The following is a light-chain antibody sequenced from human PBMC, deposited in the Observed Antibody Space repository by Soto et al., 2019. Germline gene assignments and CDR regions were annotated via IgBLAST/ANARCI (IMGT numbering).Light chain of an antibody. CDR3: QQYGSSPPT. V-gene: IGKV3-20*01. CDR1: QSVSST. CDR2: GAS. J-gene: IGKJ5*01. Sequence: EIGMAKTPSTRFVSALEVISVWFRASQSVSSTLVWYQQKPGQAPRLLVYGASSRATGIPDRFSGSGSGTDFTLTISRLEPEDFAVYYCQQYGSSPPTFGQGTRLEIK.